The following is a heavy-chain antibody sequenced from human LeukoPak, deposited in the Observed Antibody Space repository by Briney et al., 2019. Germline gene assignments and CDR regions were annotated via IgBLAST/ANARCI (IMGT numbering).Heavy chain of an antibody. CDR1: NGSISPYY. CDR3: AGYGGAFDY. V-gene: IGHV4-59*01. J-gene: IGHJ4*02. CDR2: IYHSGNT. D-gene: IGHD3-16*01. Sequence: PSETPSLTCTVSNGSISPYYWSWIRQPPGKGLEWIGYIYHSGNTNYNPSLSSRVTISVDTSKNQFSLKLSSVTAADTAVYYCAGYGGAFDYWGQGTLVTVSS.